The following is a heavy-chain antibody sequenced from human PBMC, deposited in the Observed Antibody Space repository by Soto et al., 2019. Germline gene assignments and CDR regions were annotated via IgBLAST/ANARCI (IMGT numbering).Heavy chain of an antibody. V-gene: IGHV1-69*12. Sequence: QVQLVQSGAEVKKPGSSVKVSCKASGGTFSSYAISWVRQAPGQGLEWMGGIIPIFGTANYAQKFQGRVTLTADESTSTAYMELGSLRSEDTAVYYCARGIVVVVAATPPSYYYGMDVWGQGTTVTVSS. CDR3: ARGIVVVVAATPPSYYYGMDV. CDR1: GGTFSSYA. D-gene: IGHD2-15*01. CDR2: IIPIFGTA. J-gene: IGHJ6*02.